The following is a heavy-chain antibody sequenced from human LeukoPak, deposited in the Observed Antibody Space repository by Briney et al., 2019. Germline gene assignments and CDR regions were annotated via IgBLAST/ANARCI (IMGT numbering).Heavy chain of an antibody. CDR2: ISSTGSYI. CDR1: GFTFSSYS. CDR3: ARYNTGSVDY. D-gene: IGHD2-8*02. Sequence: PGGSLRLSCAASGFTFSSYSMNWVRQAPGKGLEWVSSISSTGSYIYYVDSVKGRFSISRDNAKNSLYLQMNSLRAEDTAVYYCARYNTGSVDYWGQGTLVTVSS. J-gene: IGHJ4*02. V-gene: IGHV3-21*01.